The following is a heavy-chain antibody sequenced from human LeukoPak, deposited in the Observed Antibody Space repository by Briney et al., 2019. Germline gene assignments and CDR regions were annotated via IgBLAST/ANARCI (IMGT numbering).Heavy chain of an antibody. CDR3: AGEAVPAAILDRWSEGQSDLIAFDI. D-gene: IGHD2-2*02. J-gene: IGHJ3*02. Sequence: PSETLSLTCTVSGGSISSSSYYWAWIRQPPGKGLEWIGSIYYSGNTYYKSSLKSRVTISVDTSKNQFSLKLSSVTAADTAVYYCAGEAVPAAILDRWSEGQSDLIAFDIWGQGTMVTVSS. CDR1: GGSISSSSYY. V-gene: IGHV4-39*07. CDR2: IYYSGNT.